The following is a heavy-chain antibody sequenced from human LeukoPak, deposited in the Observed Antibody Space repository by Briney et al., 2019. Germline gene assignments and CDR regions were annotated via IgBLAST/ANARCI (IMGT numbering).Heavy chain of an antibody. Sequence: GASVKVSCKASGYTFTSYGISWVRQAPGQGLEWMGWISTYNGNTNYAQKLQGRVTMTTDTSTSTAYMDLRSLRSDDTAVYYCAKAPPGKFDPWGQGTLVTVSS. CDR1: GYTFTSYG. J-gene: IGHJ5*02. D-gene: IGHD3-10*01. CDR3: AKAPPGKFDP. CDR2: ISTYNGNT. V-gene: IGHV1-18*01.